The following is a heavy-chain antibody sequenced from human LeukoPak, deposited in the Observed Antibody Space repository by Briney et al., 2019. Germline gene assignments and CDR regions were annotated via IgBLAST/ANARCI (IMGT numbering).Heavy chain of an antibody. CDR1: GFTFSRYA. Sequence: GGSLRLSCAASGFTFSRYAMSWVRQAPEKGLEWVSAISGSGGNTYYADSVKGRFTISRDNSKNTLYLQLNSLRAEDTAVYYCAKDPRTYYYDSGGYYYDYWGQGTLVTVSS. J-gene: IGHJ4*02. CDR3: AKDPRTYYYDSGGYYYDY. V-gene: IGHV3-23*01. D-gene: IGHD3-22*01. CDR2: ISGSGGNT.